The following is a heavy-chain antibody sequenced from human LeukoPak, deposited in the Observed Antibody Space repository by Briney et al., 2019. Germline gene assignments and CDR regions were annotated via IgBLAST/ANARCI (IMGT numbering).Heavy chain of an antibody. V-gene: IGHV3-48*03. Sequence: GGSLRLSCAASGFTFSSYEMNWVRQAPGKGLEWVSYISSSGSTIYYADSVKGRFTISRDNSKNTLYLQMNSLGAEDTAVYYCAREYYYDSSGYPIDAFDIWGQGTMVTVSS. CDR3: AREYYYDSSGYPIDAFDI. CDR2: ISSSGSTI. CDR1: GFTFSSYE. D-gene: IGHD3-22*01. J-gene: IGHJ3*02.